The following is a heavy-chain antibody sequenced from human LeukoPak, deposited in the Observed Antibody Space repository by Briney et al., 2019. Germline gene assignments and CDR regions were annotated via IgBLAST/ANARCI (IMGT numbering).Heavy chain of an antibody. J-gene: IGHJ4*02. CDR3: ARESLGFDY. CDR1: GFSFSSYW. CDR2: INTDGSST. V-gene: IGHV3-74*01. Sequence: GGSLRLSCAASGFSFSSYWMHWVRQAPGKGLVWVSRINTDGSSTSYADSVKGRFTISRDNAKNTLYLQMNSLRDEDTAVYYCARESLGFDYWGQGTLVTVSS.